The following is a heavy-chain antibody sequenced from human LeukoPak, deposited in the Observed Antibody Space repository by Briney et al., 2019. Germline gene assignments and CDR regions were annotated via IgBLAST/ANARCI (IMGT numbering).Heavy chain of an antibody. J-gene: IGHJ4*02. CDR1: GFTFSSYA. CDR2: ISGSGGST. CDR3: AKVGIPAAGRYYFDY. V-gene: IGHV3-23*01. D-gene: IGHD6-13*01. Sequence: GGSLRLSCAASGFTFSSYAMSWVRQAPGKGLEWVSAISGSGGSTYYADPVKGRFTISRDNSKNTLYLQMNSLRAEDTAVYYCAKVGIPAAGRYYFDYWGQGTLVTVSS.